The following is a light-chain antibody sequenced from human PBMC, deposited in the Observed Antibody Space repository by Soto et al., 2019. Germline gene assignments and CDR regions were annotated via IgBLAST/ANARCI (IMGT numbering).Light chain of an antibody. J-gene: IGKJ1*01. CDR2: GVS. V-gene: IGKV3-20*01. CDR1: QSISSRH. Sequence: EIVLTQSPGTLSLSPGERATLSCRASQSISSRHLAWYQQKPGQAPRLLMYGVSSRATGTPDRFSGSGSGTDFTLTISRLEPEDFAVYHCQQYDSSPTFGQGTKVDIK. CDR3: QQYDSSPT.